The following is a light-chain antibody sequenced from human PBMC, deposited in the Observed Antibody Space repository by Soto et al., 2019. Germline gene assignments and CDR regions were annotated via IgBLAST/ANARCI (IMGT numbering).Light chain of an antibody. CDR1: GSNIGAGYD. V-gene: IGLV1-40*01. CDR3: QAYDSSLSGSVV. Sequence: QSALTQPPSVSGAPGQRVTISCTGTGSNIGAGYDVHWYHQLPGTAPKLLIYGNNNRPSGVPDRFSGSKSGTSASLAITGLQAEDEADYYCQAYDSSLSGSVVFGGGTKVTVL. J-gene: IGLJ2*01. CDR2: GNN.